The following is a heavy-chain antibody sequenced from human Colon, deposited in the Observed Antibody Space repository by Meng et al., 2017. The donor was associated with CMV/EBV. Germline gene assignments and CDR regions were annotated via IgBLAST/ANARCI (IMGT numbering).Heavy chain of an antibody. CDR3: ARDAMDV. CDR2: LYRGGTP. J-gene: IGHJ6*02. Sequence: GGSLRLSCEASGFTLSSHYMSWVRQAPGKGLEWVSTLYRGGTPYYAGSVQGRFTISRDKSKNTLYLQINSLTAGDTAVYYCARDAMDVWGQGTTVTVSS. V-gene: IGHV3-66*02. CDR1: GFTLSSHY.